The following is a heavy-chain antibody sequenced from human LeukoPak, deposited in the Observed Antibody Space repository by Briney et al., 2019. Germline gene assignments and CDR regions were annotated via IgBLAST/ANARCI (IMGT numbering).Heavy chain of an antibody. CDR1: GYTFTGYY. Sequence: GASVKVSCKASGYTFTGYYIHWVRQAPGQGLEWMGWINPNSGGTNYAQKFQGRVTMTRDTAISTAYMELSRLRSDDTAVFYCARVYYYASGRLDSWGQGTLITVSS. D-gene: IGHD3-10*01. CDR2: INPNSGGT. J-gene: IGHJ4*02. CDR3: ARVYYYASGRLDS. V-gene: IGHV1-2*02.